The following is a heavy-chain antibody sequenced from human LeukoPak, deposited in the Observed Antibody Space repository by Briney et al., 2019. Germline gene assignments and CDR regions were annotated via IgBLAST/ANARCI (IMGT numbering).Heavy chain of an antibody. J-gene: IGHJ2*01. Sequence: PSETLSLTCAVYGGSFSGYYWSWIRQPPGKGLEWIGEINHSGGTNYNPSLKSRVTISIDTSKNQFSLKLSSVTAADTAVYYCARAMIVVIITTPGYFDLWGRGTLVTVSS. CDR2: INHSGGT. D-gene: IGHD3-22*01. CDR1: GGSFSGYY. CDR3: ARAMIVVIITTPGYFDL. V-gene: IGHV4-34*01.